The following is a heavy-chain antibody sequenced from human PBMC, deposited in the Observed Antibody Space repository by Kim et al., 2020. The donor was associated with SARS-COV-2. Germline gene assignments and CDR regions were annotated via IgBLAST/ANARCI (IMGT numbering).Heavy chain of an antibody. D-gene: IGHD3-3*02. Sequence: GGSLRLSCVASGFTFSSYAMSWLRQAPGKGLEWVSGMYSDGTTKFYVGSVMGRFTGSRENSKDTLFLQMNNLRAEDTAVYFCAKDHFRSSGDFWGQGTL. CDR3: AKDHFRSSGDF. J-gene: IGHJ4*02. V-gene: IGHV3-23*03. CDR1: GFTFSSYA. CDR2: MYSDGTTK.